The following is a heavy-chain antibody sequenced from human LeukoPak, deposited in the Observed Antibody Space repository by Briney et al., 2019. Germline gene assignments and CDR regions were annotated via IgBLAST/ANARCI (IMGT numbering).Heavy chain of an antibody. D-gene: IGHD1-26*01. Sequence: GGSLRLSCAASGFTFSNSGMGWVRQAPGKGLEWVSGISGSGGSTYYADSVKGRFTISRDNSKNTLYLQMNSLRAEDTAVYYCAKNLLRVDYWGQGTLVTVSS. J-gene: IGHJ4*02. V-gene: IGHV3-23*01. CDR1: GFTFSNSG. CDR2: ISGSGGST. CDR3: AKNLLRVDY.